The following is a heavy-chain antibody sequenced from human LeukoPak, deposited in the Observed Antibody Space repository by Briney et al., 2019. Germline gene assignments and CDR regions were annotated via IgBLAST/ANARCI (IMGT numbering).Heavy chain of an antibody. CDR3: AKEDDWTHES. CDR2: IKQDGSAK. CDR1: GFSFSTNW. D-gene: IGHD3-9*01. Sequence: PGGSLRLSCAASGFSFSTNWMDWIRQAPGKGLEWVANIKQDGSAKHYVDSVKGRFTISRDNAKDSLYLQMNSLTVEDTAVYYCAKEDDWTHESWGQGTLVTVSS. V-gene: IGHV3-7*03. J-gene: IGHJ5*02.